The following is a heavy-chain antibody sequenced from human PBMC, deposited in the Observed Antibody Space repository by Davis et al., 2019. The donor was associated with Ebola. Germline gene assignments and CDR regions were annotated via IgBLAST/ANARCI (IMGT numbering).Heavy chain of an antibody. CDR3: TSAYGDWDY. Sequence: PGGSLRLSCSASGFTFSGPAMHWVRQASGKGLEWVGRIRSKANSYATAYAASVKGRFTISRDDSKNTAYLQMNSLKTEDTAVYYCTSAYGDWDYWVQGTLVTVSS. J-gene: IGHJ4*02. CDR1: GFTFSGPA. D-gene: IGHD4-17*01. CDR2: IRSKANSYAT. V-gene: IGHV3-73*01.